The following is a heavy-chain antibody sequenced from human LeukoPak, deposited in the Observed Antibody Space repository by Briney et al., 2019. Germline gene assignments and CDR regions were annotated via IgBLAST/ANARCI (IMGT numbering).Heavy chain of an antibody. V-gene: IGHV4-61*02. J-gene: IGHJ6*03. CDR3: AREWRLRYQLLGRVDYYYMDV. CDR1: GGSISSGSYY. Sequence: SETLSLTCTVSGGSISSGSYYWSWIRQPAGKGLEWIGRIYTSGSTNYNPSLKSRVTISVDTSKNQFSLKLSSVTAADTAVYYWAREWRLRYQLLGRVDYYYMDVWGKGTTVTVSS. D-gene: IGHD2-2*01. CDR2: IYTSGST.